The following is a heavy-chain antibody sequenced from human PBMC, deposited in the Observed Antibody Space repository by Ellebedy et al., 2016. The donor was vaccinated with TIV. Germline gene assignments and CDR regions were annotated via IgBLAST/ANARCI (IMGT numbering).Heavy chain of an antibody. CDR3: ARDGSGSYYKKGWYFDL. V-gene: IGHV3-74*01. Sequence: GGSLRLSCAASGLTFSSYWMHWVRQAPGKGLVWVSRINSDGSSTSYADSVKGRFTISRDNAKNTLYLQMNSLRAEDTAVYYCARDGSGSYYKKGWYFDLWGRGTLVTVSS. CDR1: GLTFSSYW. CDR2: INSDGSST. J-gene: IGHJ2*01. D-gene: IGHD3-10*01.